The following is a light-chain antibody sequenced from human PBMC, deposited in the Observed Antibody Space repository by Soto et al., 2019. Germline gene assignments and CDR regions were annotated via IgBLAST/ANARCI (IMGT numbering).Light chain of an antibody. CDR3: AAWDDSLSGFYA. J-gene: IGLJ1*01. Sequence: QSALTQPPSASGTPGQRVTISCSGSSSNIGSNYVYWYQQLPGTAPKLLIYRNNQRPSGVPDRFSGSKSGTSAFLAISGLRSEDEADYYCAAWDDSLSGFYAFGSGTKVTVL. CDR2: RNN. V-gene: IGLV1-47*01. CDR1: SSNIGSNY.